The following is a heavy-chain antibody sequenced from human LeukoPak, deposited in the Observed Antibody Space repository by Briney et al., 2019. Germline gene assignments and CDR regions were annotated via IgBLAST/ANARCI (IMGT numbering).Heavy chain of an antibody. V-gene: IGHV3-30*02. D-gene: IGHD3-3*01. Sequence: GGSLRLSCAASGFTFSSYGMHWVRQASGKGLEWVAFIRYDGSNKYYADSVKGRFTISRDNSKNTLYLQMNSLRAEDTAVYYCAKDRHDFWSGYSDYWGQGTLVTVSS. CDR1: GFTFSSYG. J-gene: IGHJ4*01. CDR3: AKDRHDFWSGYSDY. CDR2: IRYDGSNK.